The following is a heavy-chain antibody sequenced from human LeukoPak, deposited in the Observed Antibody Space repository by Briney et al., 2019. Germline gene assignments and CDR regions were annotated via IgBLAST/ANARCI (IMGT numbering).Heavy chain of an antibody. CDR2: ISGSGGGT. CDR1: GFTFSSIA. Sequence: GGSLTLSCAASGFTFSSIAMSWVRQAPDKGLEWVSTISGSGGGTYYADSEKGGFTISRDDSKNTLYLQMNSLRADDTAVYYCAKDLGRYRNNFFDYWGQGNLVTVSS. CDR3: AKDLGRYRNNFFDY. D-gene: IGHD1-26*01. V-gene: IGHV3-23*01. J-gene: IGHJ4*02.